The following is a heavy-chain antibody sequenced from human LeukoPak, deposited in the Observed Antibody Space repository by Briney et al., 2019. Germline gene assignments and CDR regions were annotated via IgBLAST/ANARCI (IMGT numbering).Heavy chain of an antibody. D-gene: IGHD4-17*01. CDR2: MNTNSGNT. CDR3: ARAAYGDYAFDY. Sequence: ASVKVSCKASGYTFTSYDINWVRQATGQGLEWMGWMNTNSGNTGYAQKFQGRVTITRNTSISTAYMELSSLRSEDTAVYYCARAAYGDYAFDYWGQGTLVTVSS. CDR1: GYTFTSYD. J-gene: IGHJ4*01. V-gene: IGHV1-8*03.